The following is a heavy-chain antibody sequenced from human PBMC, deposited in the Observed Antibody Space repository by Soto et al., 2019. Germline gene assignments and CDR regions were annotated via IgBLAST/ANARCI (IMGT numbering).Heavy chain of an antibody. V-gene: IGHV1-69*13. D-gene: IGHD2-15*01. Sequence: SVKVSCKASVGTFSTYAISWVRQAPGQGLEWMGGIIPIFGTANYAQKFQGRVTITADESTSTAYMELSSLRSEDTAVYYCARAIGCSGGTCYPRQLAYWGQGTLVTVSS. CDR2: IIPIFGTA. J-gene: IGHJ4*02. CDR1: VGTFSTYA. CDR3: ARAIGCSGGTCYPRQLAY.